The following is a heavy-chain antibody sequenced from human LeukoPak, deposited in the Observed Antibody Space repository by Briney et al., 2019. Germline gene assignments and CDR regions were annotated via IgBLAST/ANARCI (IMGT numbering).Heavy chain of an antibody. J-gene: IGHJ4*02. CDR3: ARATLSDYYFNY. Sequence: ASVKVSCKASGYAFTSYYMHWVRQAPGQGLEWMGIINPSGGSTSYAQKFQGRVTMTRDTPTNTVYMELSSLRSEDTAVYFCARATLSDYYFNYWGQGTLVTVSS. CDR1: GYAFTSYY. CDR2: INPSGGST. V-gene: IGHV1-46*01.